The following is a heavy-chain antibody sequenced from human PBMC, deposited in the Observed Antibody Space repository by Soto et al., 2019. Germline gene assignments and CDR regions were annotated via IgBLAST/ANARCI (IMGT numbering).Heavy chain of an antibody. CDR1: GGSISNGGNY. J-gene: IGHJ4*02. CDR3: ARGQITDYHSTDYFALRGYFDS. CDR2: IYYTGRT. V-gene: IGHV4-31*03. D-gene: IGHD3-22*01. Sequence: PSETLSLTCTVSGGSISNGGNYWNWMRHEPGKGLECIGYIYYTGRTYYNPSLKSRVSISVDTSENQFSLKLTSVTAADTAVYYCARGQITDYHSTDYFALRGYFDSWGQGTLVTVSS.